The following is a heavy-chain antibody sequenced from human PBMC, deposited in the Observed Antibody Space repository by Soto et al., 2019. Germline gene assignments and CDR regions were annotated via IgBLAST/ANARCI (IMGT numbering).Heavy chain of an antibody. CDR3: ARFNYCVSTSCYYYYGMDV. J-gene: IGHJ6*02. Sequence: SETRSLTCTVSGGPISSYYWSWIRQPPGKGLEWIGYIYYSGSTNYNPSLKSRVTISVDTSKNQFSLKLRSVTAADTAVYYCARFNYCVSTSCYYYYGMDVWGQGTTVTVSS. CDR2: IYYSGST. V-gene: IGHV4-59*01. D-gene: IGHD2-2*01. CDR1: GGPISSYY.